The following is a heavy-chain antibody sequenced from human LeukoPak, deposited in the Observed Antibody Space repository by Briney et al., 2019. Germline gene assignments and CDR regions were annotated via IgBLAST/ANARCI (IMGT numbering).Heavy chain of an antibody. V-gene: IGHV4-39*01. CDR1: TFSSYW. J-gene: IGHJ6*03. CDR3: ARHFSAYYYYMDV. Sequence: TFSSYWMGWVRQAPGKGLEWIGSIYYSGSTYYNPSLKSRVTISVDTSKNQFSLKLSSVTAADTAVYYCARHFSAYYYYMDVWGKGTTVTISS. D-gene: IGHD2/OR15-2a*01. CDR2: IYYSGST.